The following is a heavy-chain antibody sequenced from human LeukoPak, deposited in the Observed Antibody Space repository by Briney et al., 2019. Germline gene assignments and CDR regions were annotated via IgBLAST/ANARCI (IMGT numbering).Heavy chain of an antibody. CDR1: GFTFSSYG. CDR2: IRYDGSNK. J-gene: IGHJ4*02. CDR3: AKDKQLWARGSSFDY. Sequence: PGGSLRLSCAASGFTFSSYGMHWGRQAPGKGLEGLAFIRYDGSNKYYADSVKARFTISRDNSKNTLYLQMNSLRAEDTAVYYCAKDKQLWARGSSFDYWGQGTLVTVSS. D-gene: IGHD5-18*01. V-gene: IGHV3-30*02.